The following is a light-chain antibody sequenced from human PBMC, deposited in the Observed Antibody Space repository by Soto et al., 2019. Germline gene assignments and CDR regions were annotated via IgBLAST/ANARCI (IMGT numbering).Light chain of an antibody. V-gene: IGKV3-15*01. CDR3: QSYNDWPFA. J-gene: IGKJ2*01. Sequence: DIVLTQSPATLSVSPGDRVTLSCRASESLFGFLAWYQQKPGQAPRLIMYGVSTRATGIPARFSGGGSATDFTLTISSLQSEDSAFYFCQSYNDWPFASGLGTRLEI. CDR1: ESLFGF. CDR2: GVS.